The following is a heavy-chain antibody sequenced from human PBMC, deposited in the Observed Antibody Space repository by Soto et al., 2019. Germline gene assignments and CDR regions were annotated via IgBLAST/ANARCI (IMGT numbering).Heavy chain of an antibody. V-gene: IGHV4-59*12. CDR3: ARVPDY. Sequence: PSETLSLTCTVSGGSLSSYNWSWIRQPPGKGLEWIGYVYYSGTTSYNPSLKSRVTISVDTSKNQFSLNLNSVTAADTAVYYCARVPDYWGQGILVTVSS. J-gene: IGHJ4*02. CDR1: GGSLSSYN. D-gene: IGHD2-2*01. CDR2: VYYSGTT.